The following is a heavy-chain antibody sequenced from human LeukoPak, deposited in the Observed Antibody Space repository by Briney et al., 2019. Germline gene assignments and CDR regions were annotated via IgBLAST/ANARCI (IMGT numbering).Heavy chain of an antibody. J-gene: IGHJ4*02. D-gene: IGHD6-13*01. CDR1: GFSITDHH. V-gene: IGHV3-7*01. Sequence: GGSLRPSCAGAGFSITDHHMDWVRQAPGKGLEWVANIKQDGSEQNYVDSVKGRFTISRDNAENSLFLQMNSLRVEDTAVYYCAREWQGGIAAAGTRIEGDYWGQGTLVAVSS. CDR3: AREWQGGIAAAGTRIEGDY. CDR2: IKQDGSEQ.